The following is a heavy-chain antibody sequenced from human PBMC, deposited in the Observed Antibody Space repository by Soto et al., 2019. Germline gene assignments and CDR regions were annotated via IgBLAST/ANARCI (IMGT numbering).Heavy chain of an antibody. Sequence: KPGGSLRLSCAASGFTFSNAWMSWVRQAPGKGLEWVGRIKSKTDGGTTDYAAPVKGRFTISRDDSKNTLYLQMNSLKTEDTAVYYCTTAYYYDSSGYYHEYWGQGTLVTVSS. CDR3: TTAYYYDSSGYYHEY. D-gene: IGHD3-22*01. V-gene: IGHV3-15*01. J-gene: IGHJ4*02. CDR2: IKSKTDGGTT. CDR1: GFTFSNAW.